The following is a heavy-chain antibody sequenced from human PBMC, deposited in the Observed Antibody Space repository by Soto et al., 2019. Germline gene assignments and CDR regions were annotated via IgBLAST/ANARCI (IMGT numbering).Heavy chain of an antibody. CDR1: SGSITRGGFY. Sequence: SETLSPTCNVSSGSITRGGFYWSWIRQLPGKGLEWIGYIYYGGSTYYTPSLRSRVSISIDTTRNQFSLEMTSVTAADTAVYYCAYGSGSPYYYESWGPGTLVTVSS. CDR3: AYGSGSPYYYES. J-gene: IGHJ4*02. D-gene: IGHD3-10*01. CDR2: IYYGGST. V-gene: IGHV4-31*03.